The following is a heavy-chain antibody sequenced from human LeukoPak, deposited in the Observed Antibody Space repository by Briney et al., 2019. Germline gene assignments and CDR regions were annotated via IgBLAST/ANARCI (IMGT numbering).Heavy chain of an antibody. J-gene: IGHJ5*02. CDR1: GFTFGDYF. CDR3: IRLRHSFNWFDP. Sequence: GGSLRLSCTASGFTFGDYFMNWFRQAPGKGLEWVGFIRSQAHGGTTEYAASVKGRFTISRDDSKSIAYLQMNSLKTDDTALYYCIRLRHSFNWFDPWGQGTLVTVSS. D-gene: IGHD5-18*01. CDR2: IRSQAHGGTT. V-gene: IGHV3-49*03.